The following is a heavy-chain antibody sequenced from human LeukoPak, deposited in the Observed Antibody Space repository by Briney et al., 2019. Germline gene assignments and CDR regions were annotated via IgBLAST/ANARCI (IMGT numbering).Heavy chain of an antibody. J-gene: IGHJ3*02. CDR3: ARPKPDYSSSHLAEAFDI. D-gene: IGHD6-13*01. CDR2: IYYSGST. Sequence: SETLSLTCTVSGGSISSYYWSWIRQPPGKGLEWIGYIYYSGSTNYNPSLKSRVTISVDTSKNQFSLKLSSVTAADTAVYYCARPKPDYSSSHLAEAFDIWGQGTMVTVSS. V-gene: IGHV4-59*12. CDR1: GGSISSYY.